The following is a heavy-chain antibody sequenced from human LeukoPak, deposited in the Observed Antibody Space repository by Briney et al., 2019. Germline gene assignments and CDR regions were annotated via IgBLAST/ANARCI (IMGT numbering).Heavy chain of an antibody. CDR3: ARDHDADPYYMDV. J-gene: IGHJ6*03. V-gene: IGHV1-69*05. CDR1: GYTFTSYG. Sequence: ASVKVSCKASGYTFTSYGISWVRQAPGQGLEWMGRIIPIFGTANYAQKFQGRVTITTDESTSTAYMELSSLRSEDTAVYYCARDHDADPYYMDVWGKGTTVTVSS. D-gene: IGHD1-1*01. CDR2: IIPIFGTA.